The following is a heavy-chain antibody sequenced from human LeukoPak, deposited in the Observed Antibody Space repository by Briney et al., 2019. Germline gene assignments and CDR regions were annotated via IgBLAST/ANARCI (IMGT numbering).Heavy chain of an antibody. Sequence: GGSLRLSCAASGFTFSSYWMSWVRQAPGKGLEWVANIKQDGSGKYYAASVKGRFTISRDNAKNSLYLQMNNLRVDDTAVYYCARYLNKTFDFWGQGTLVTVSS. CDR2: IKQDGSGK. J-gene: IGHJ4*02. V-gene: IGHV3-7*03. D-gene: IGHD1/OR15-1a*01. CDR1: GFTFSSYW. CDR3: ARYLNKTFDF.